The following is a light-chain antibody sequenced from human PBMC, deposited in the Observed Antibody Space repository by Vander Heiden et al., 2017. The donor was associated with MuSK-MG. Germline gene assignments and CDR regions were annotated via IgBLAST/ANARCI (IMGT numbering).Light chain of an antibody. Sequence: EIVLTQSPGTLSLSPGERATLSCRASQSVGSNYLAWYQQKPGQAPRLLIYVASSRATGIPDRFSGSGSGTDFTLTISRLEPEDFAVYYCHQDDTSPLTFGGGTKVEIK. J-gene: IGKJ4*01. CDR1: QSVGSNY. V-gene: IGKV3-20*01. CDR3: HQDDTSPLT. CDR2: VAS.